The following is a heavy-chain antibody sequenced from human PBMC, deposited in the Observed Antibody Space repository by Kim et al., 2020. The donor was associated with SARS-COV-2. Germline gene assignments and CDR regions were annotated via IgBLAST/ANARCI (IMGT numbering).Heavy chain of an antibody. CDR1: GDTVSTNSVA. Sequence: SQTLSLTCAISGDTVSTNSVAWNWIRQSPSRGLEWLGRTYYRSQWYNDYAVSVKSRIIINPDTSKNHFSLHLNSLTPEDTALYFCARDSMSSFDYWGQGTLVTVSS. D-gene: IGHD3-3*02. V-gene: IGHV6-1*01. CDR3: ARDSMSSFDY. CDR2: TYYRSQWYN. J-gene: IGHJ4*02.